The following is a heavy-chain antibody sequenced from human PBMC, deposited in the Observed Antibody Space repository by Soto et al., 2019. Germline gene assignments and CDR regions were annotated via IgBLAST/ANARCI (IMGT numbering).Heavy chain of an antibody. V-gene: IGHV5-51*01. CDR2: IYPGDSDT. J-gene: IGHJ3*02. D-gene: IGHD3-22*01. CDR1: GYSFTSYW. Sequence: PGESLKISCNGSGYSFTSYWIGWVRQMPGKGLEWMGIIYPGDSDTRYSPSFQGQVTISADKSISTAYLQWSSLKASDTAMYYCSRPKYYYDSSGAPGAFDIWGQGTMVTVS. CDR3: SRPKYYYDSSGAPGAFDI.